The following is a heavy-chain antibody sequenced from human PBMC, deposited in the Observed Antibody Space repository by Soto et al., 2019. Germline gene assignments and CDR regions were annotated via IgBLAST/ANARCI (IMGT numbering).Heavy chain of an antibody. CDR2: ISYDGSNK. D-gene: IGHD3-22*01. Sequence: PGGSLRLSCAASGFTFSSYAMHWVRQAPGKGLEWVAVISYDGSNKYYADSVKGRFTISRDNSKNTLYLQMNSLRAEDTAVYYCARDDFPTYDSSGYNAFDIWGQGTMVTVSS. CDR1: GFTFSSYA. V-gene: IGHV3-30-3*01. CDR3: ARDDFPTYDSSGYNAFDI. J-gene: IGHJ3*02.